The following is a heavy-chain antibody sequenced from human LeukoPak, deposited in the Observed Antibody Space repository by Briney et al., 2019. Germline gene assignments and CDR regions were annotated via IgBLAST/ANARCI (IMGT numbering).Heavy chain of an antibody. J-gene: IGHJ4*02. CDR1: GGSISSGDYY. V-gene: IGHV4-30-4*01. Sequence: SETLSLTCTVSGGSISSGDYYWNWIRQPPGKGLEWIGYMYYSGSTYYNPSLKSRITISVDTSKNQFSLKLSSVTAADTAVYYCARDDNTMVRGVIDWGQGTLVTVSS. CDR3: ARDDNTMVRGVID. D-gene: IGHD3-10*01. CDR2: MYYSGST.